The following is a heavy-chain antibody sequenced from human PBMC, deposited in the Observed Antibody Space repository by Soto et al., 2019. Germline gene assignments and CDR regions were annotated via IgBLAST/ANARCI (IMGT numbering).Heavy chain of an antibody. V-gene: IGHV3-66*01. CDR3: ARDFSGKNDAFDI. J-gene: IGHJ3*02. CDR1: GFTVTTNY. CDR2: VYSGGST. D-gene: IGHD3-10*01. Sequence: EVQLVESGGGLVQPGGSLRLSCAASGFTVTTNYMSWVRQPPGKGLEWASVVYSGGSTYYADSGKGRFTVSRDNSKNTLYLQMNSLRAEDTAVYYCARDFSGKNDAFDIWGQGTVVTVSS.